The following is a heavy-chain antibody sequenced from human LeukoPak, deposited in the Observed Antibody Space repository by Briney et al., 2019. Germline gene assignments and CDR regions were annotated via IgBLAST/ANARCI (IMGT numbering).Heavy chain of an antibody. V-gene: IGHV4-4*07. CDR3: ARDRGIVVVPAGPEAYYYYMDV. Sequence: SETLSLTCTVSGGSISSYYWSWIRQPAGKGLEWIGRIYTSGSTNYNPSLKGRVPMSVDTSKNQFSLKLSSVTAADTAVYYCARDRGIVVVPAGPEAYYYYMDVWGKGTTVTVSS. CDR2: IYTSGST. CDR1: GGSISSYY. J-gene: IGHJ6*03. D-gene: IGHD2-2*01.